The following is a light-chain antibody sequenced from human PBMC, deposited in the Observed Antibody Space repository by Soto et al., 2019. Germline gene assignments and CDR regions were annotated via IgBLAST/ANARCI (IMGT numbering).Light chain of an antibody. V-gene: IGLV2-14*01. CDR2: EVS. CDR3: SACATSRAYV. J-gene: IGLJ1*01. CDR1: GIDVGAYNY. Sequence: QPVRTRAASVSGSAGGAITLASPDPGIDVGAYNYVSWYQQQSGKAPKLLIHEVSNRPAGVSNRFSGSKSGNTASLTISGLQPEDEADYYWSACATSRAYVFGMGSKV.